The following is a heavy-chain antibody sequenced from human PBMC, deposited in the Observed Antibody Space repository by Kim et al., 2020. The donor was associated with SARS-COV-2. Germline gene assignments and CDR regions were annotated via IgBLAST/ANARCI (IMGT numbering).Heavy chain of an antibody. D-gene: IGHD1-26*01. V-gene: IGHV1-18*01. J-gene: IGHJ5*02. CDR1: GYTFTNYG. Sequence: ASVKVSCKTSGYTFTNYGITWVRQAPGQGLEWMGWMNGFNGNTNYAQKVQGRVTMTRDTSTDTAYMELRSLTSDDTAVYYCVRDRTVGTLPGFDPWGQGT. CDR3: VRDRTVGTLPGFDP. CDR2: MNGFNGNT.